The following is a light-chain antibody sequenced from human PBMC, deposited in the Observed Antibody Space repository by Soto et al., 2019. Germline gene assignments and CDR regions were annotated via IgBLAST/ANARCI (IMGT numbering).Light chain of an antibody. V-gene: IGKV3-20*01. CDR2: GAS. Sequence: EIVLTQSPGTLSLSPGERATLSCRASQSVTSSLLAWHQQKPGQAPRLLIHGASNRAPGIPDRFSGSESGTDFTFTISRLEPEDFAVYYCQEYGSSQWTFGQGTKVEIK. CDR3: QEYGSSQWT. J-gene: IGKJ1*01. CDR1: QSVTSSL.